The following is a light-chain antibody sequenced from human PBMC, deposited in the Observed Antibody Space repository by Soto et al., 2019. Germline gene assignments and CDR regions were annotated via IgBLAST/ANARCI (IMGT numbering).Light chain of an antibody. CDR3: QQRINWPLFT. CDR2: DAS. Sequence: EIVLTQSPATLSLSPGERATLSCRASQSVSSYLAWYQQKPGQAPRLLIYDASNRATGIPDRFSGSGSEADFTLTISSLEPEDFAVYYCQQRINWPLFTFCPGTKVDI. J-gene: IGKJ3*01. V-gene: IGKV3-11*01. CDR1: QSVSSY.